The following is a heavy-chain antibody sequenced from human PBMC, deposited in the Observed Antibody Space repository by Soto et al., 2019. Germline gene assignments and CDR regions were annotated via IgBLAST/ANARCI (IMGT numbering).Heavy chain of an antibody. CDR3: AKDLLRPGRAYGMDV. J-gene: IGHJ6*02. CDR2: ISYDGSNI. CDR1: GFTFSSYG. D-gene: IGHD6-25*01. Sequence: QVQLVESGGGVVQPGRSLRLSCAASGFTFSSYGMHWVRQAPGKGLEWVAVISYDGSNIYYADSVKGRFTISRDNSKTTLYLQMNSLRAEDTAVYYCAKDLLRPGRAYGMDVWGQGTTVTVSS. V-gene: IGHV3-30*18.